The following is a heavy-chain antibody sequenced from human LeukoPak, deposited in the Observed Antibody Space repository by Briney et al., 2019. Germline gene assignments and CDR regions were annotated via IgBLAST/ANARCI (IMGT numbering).Heavy chain of an antibody. V-gene: IGHV3-21*01. Sequence: GGSLRLSCAASGFTFSSYSMNWVRQAPGKGLEWVSSISSSSSYIYYADSVKGRFTISRDNAKNSLYLQMNSLRAEDTAVYYXXRGYSSGWYWEYFQHWGQGTLVSVSS. CDR1: GFTFSSYS. D-gene: IGHD6-19*01. CDR3: XRGYSSGWYWEYFQH. CDR2: ISSSSSYI. J-gene: IGHJ1*01.